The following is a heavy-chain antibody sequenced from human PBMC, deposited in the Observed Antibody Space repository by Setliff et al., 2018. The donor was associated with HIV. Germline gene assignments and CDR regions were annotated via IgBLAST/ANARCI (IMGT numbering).Heavy chain of an antibody. CDR3: ARAPAHEHATGWYSSSNRFDP. CDR2: IIPLLGTA. J-gene: IGHJ5*02. Sequence: SVKVSCKAAGGTFSGHAINWVRQAPGQGVEWMGEIIPLLGTAHYAQRFQGRVTITADHSTSTAYMELSRLKSADTAVYYCARAPAHEHATGWYSSSNRFDPWGQGTLVTVS. CDR1: GGTFSGHA. D-gene: IGHD1-26*01. V-gene: IGHV1-69*10.